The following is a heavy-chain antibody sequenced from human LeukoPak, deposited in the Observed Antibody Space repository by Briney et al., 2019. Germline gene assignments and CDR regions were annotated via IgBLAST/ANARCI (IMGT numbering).Heavy chain of an antibody. CDR2: IYTSGST. Sequence: SETLSLTCTVSGGSISSYFWSWIRQPAGKGLEWIGRIYTSGSTNYNPSLKSRVTMSVDTSKNQFSLKLSSVTAADTAVYYCARGRIYVWGSSPLDYWGQGTLVTVSS. CDR1: GGSISSYF. D-gene: IGHD3-16*01. CDR3: ARGRIYVWGSSPLDY. J-gene: IGHJ4*02. V-gene: IGHV4-4*07.